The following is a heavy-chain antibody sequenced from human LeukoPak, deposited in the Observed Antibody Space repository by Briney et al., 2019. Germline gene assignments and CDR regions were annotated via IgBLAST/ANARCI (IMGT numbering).Heavy chain of an antibody. CDR2: MNPNSGNT. Sequence: ASVKVSCKASGYTFTSYDINWVRQATGQGLEWMGWMNPNSGNTGYAQKFQGRVTITRNTSISTAYMELSSLRSEDTAVYYCARGLRDYYGSGSYYIYFDYWGQGTLVTVSS. D-gene: IGHD3-10*01. V-gene: IGHV1-8*03. J-gene: IGHJ4*02. CDR1: GYTFTSYD. CDR3: ARGLRDYYGSGSYYIYFDY.